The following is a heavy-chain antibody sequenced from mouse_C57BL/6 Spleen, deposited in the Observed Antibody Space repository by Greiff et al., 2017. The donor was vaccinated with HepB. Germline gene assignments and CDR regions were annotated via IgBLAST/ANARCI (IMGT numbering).Heavy chain of an antibody. CDR1: GFTFSDYG. CDR2: ISSGSSTI. V-gene: IGHV5-17*01. J-gene: IGHJ1*03. Sequence: EVKLMESGGGLVKPGGSLKLSCAASGFTFSDYGMHWVRQAPEKGLEWVAYISSGSSTIYYADTVKGRFTISRDNAKNTLFLQMTSLRSEDTAMYYCARPLFPTGNFDVWGTGTTVTVSS. D-gene: IGHD4-1*02. CDR3: ARPLFPTGNFDV.